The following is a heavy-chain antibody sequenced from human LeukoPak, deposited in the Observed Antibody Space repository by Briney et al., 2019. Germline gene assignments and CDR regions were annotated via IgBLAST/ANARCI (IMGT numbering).Heavy chain of an antibody. Sequence: GGSLRLSCAASGFTFSSYSMNWVRQALGKGLKWVSYISSSSSTIYYADSVKGRFTISRDNAKNSLYLQMNSLRAEDTAVYYCARDFGCSSTSCNKIPYYFDYWGQGTLVTVSS. CDR3: ARDFGCSSTSCNKIPYYFDY. D-gene: IGHD2-2*02. J-gene: IGHJ4*02. V-gene: IGHV3-48*01. CDR2: ISSSSSTI. CDR1: GFTFSSYS.